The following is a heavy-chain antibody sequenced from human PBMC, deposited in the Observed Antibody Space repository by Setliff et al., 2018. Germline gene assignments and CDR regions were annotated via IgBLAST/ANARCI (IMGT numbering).Heavy chain of an antibody. Sequence: GGSLRLSCVGSGFNFRNYEMNWVRRAPGKGLEWVSYISSSGSTIYYADSVKGRFTISRDNSKNTLYLQMNSLRPEDTAVYYCARTCSSSGCYAGLESWGQGTPVTVSS. D-gene: IGHD2-15*01. V-gene: IGHV3-48*03. CDR3: ARTCSSSGCYAGLES. J-gene: IGHJ4*02. CDR2: ISSSGSTI. CDR1: GFNFRNYE.